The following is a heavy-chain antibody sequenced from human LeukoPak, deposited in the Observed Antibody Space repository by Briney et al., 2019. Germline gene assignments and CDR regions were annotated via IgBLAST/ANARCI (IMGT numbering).Heavy chain of an antibody. CDR1: GDSISSSGYY. D-gene: IGHD5-24*01. Sequence: PSETLSLTCTVSGDSISSSGYYYDWIRQHPGKGLEWIGYIYYSGSTYYNPSLKSRVTISVDTSKNQFSLKLSSVTAADTAVYYCARVEMATITLGYFDYWGQGTLVTVSP. CDR2: IYYSGST. J-gene: IGHJ4*02. CDR3: ARVEMATITLGYFDY. V-gene: IGHV4-31*03.